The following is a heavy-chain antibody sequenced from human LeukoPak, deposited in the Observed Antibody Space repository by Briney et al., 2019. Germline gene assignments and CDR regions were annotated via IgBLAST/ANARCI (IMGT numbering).Heavy chain of an antibody. D-gene: IGHD2-21*01. Sequence: PGGSLRLSCAASGFTFSSYAMSWVRQAPRKGLEWVSAISGSGGSTYYADSVKGRFTISRDNSKNTLYLRMNSLRAEDTAVYYCAKFLPTHIVVANYYFDYWGQGTLVTVSS. J-gene: IGHJ4*02. CDR3: AKFLPTHIVVANYYFDY. V-gene: IGHV3-23*01. CDR1: GFTFSSYA. CDR2: ISGSGGST.